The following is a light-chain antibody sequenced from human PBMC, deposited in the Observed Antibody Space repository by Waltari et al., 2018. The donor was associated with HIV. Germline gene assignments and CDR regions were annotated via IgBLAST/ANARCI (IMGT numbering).Light chain of an antibody. CDR3: QQYKNGWT. V-gene: IGKV3-15*01. CDR1: QSLSSY. CDR2: GAS. Sequence: EIFLTQSPPTLSVSPGETATLSCRASQSLSSYLAWYQQKPGQAPRLLIYGASTRATGTPVRFSGGGSGTEFSLTISSLRSEDYAVYYCQQYKNGWTFGQGTKVDIK. J-gene: IGKJ1*01.